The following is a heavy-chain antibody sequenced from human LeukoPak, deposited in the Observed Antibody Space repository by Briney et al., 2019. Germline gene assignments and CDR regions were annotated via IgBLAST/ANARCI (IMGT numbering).Heavy chain of an antibody. J-gene: IGHJ4*02. Sequence: GRSLRLSCAASGFTFSSYGMHWVRQAPGKGLGWVAVIWYDGSNKYYADSVKGRFTISRDNSKNTLYLQMNSLRAEDTAVYYCAKAPTEYSSSSWDDYFDYWGQGTLVTVSS. CDR1: GFTFSSYG. CDR2: IWYDGSNK. CDR3: AKAPTEYSSSSWDDYFDY. D-gene: IGHD6-6*01. V-gene: IGHV3-33*06.